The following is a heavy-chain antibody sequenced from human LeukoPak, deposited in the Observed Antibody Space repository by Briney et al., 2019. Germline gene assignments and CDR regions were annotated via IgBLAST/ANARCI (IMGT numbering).Heavy chain of an antibody. V-gene: IGHV1-8*01. J-gene: IGHJ4*02. CDR3: ARLSQTPDYYSSGGYYYLGY. Sequence: ASVKVSCKASRYTFSSYDINWVREAAGQGLEWMGWMDPNTGRTGFAQKFQGRLTMTRDTSISTAYMELSSLRSEDTAVYYCARLSQTPDYYSSGGYYYLGYWGQGTPVTVSS. CDR1: RYTFSSYD. D-gene: IGHD3-22*01. CDR2: MDPNTGRT.